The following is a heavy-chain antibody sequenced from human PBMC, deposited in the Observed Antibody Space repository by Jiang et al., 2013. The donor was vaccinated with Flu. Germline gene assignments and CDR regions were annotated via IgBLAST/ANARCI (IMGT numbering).Heavy chain of an antibody. D-gene: IGHD1-26*01. CDR3: VRVSYVAFYFDI. V-gene: IGHV4-34*01. CDR2: INLSGFS. J-gene: IGHJ4*02. Sequence: PGGGLEWIGEINLSGFSNYKPSLKSRVTMLLDMSKNQFSLTLTSVTAADTGVYYCVRVSYVAFYFDIWGLGTRVTVSS.